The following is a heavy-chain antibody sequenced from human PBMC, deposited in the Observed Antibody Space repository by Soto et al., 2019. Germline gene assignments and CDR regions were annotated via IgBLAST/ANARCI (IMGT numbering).Heavy chain of an antibody. CDR1: GFTFNNYA. CDR3: ATGRGGSGSLTPRVDF. V-gene: IGHV3-23*01. D-gene: IGHD3-10*01. Sequence: EVQLLESGGGLVQPGGSLRLSCAASGFTFNNYAMTWVRQAPGKGLEWVSAISGGGDTTSYADSVKGRFTVSRDGSKNTLYMQMRSLRPEDPALYYCATGRGGSGSLTPRVDFWGQGPLVTVSS. J-gene: IGHJ4*02. CDR2: ISGGGDTT.